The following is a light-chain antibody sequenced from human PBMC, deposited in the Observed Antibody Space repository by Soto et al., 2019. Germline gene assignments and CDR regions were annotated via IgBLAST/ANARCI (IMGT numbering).Light chain of an antibody. J-gene: IGLJ1*01. Sequence: QSALTQPASVSGSPGQSITISCTGTSSDVGGYSYVSWYQQHPDKAPKLILFEVINRPSGVSNRFSGSKSGNTASLTISGLRAEDGADYYCSSFTTTSTYVFGTGTKVTV. V-gene: IGLV2-14*01. CDR3: SSFTTTSTYV. CDR2: EVI. CDR1: SSDVGGYSY.